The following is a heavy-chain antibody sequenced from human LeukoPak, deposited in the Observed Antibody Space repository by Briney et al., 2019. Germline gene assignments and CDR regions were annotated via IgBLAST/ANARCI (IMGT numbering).Heavy chain of an antibody. CDR1: GGSISSYY. V-gene: IGHV4-59*01. J-gene: IGHJ3*02. CDR2: IYYSGST. D-gene: IGHD3/OR15-3a*01. Sequence: SETLSLTCTVSGGSISSYYWSWIRQPPGKGLEWIGYIYYSGSTNYNPSLKSRVTISVDTSKNQFSLKLSSVTAADTAVYYCATLDPNDALDIWGQGTMVTVSS. CDR3: ATLDPNDALDI.